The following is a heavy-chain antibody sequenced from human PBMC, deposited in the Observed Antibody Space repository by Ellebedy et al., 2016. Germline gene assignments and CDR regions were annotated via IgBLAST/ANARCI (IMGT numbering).Heavy chain of an antibody. CDR2: IAWNGAWI. Sequence: GGSLRLSXGASGFDFDENAMHWVRQRPGKGLEWVARIAWNGAWIAYADSVKGRFTISRDNSDNTLYLQMNSLTVDDTAVYYCAKDGPPRQAPWDVWGKGTTVTVSS. V-gene: IGHV3-9*01. CDR3: AKDGPPRQAPWDV. J-gene: IGHJ6*03. CDR1: GFDFDENA.